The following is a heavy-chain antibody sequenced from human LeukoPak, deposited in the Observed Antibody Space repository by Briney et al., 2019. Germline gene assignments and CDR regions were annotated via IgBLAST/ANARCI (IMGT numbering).Heavy chain of an antibody. CDR1: GGSFSGYY. J-gene: IGHJ4*02. CDR3: ARGLSSGWSGRPYFDY. V-gene: IGHV4-34*01. CDR2: INHSGST. D-gene: IGHD6-19*01. Sequence: SETLSLTCAVYGGSFSGYYWSWIRQPPGKGLEWSGEINHSGSTNYNPSLKSRVTISVDTSKNQFSLKLSSVTAADTAVYYCARGLSSGWSGRPYFDYWGQGTLVTVSS.